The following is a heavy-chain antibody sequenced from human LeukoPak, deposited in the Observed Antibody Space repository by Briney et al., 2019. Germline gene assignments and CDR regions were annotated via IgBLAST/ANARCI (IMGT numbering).Heavy chain of an antibody. Sequence: GGSLRLSCAASGYTFSDFSVNWVRQAPGKGLEWVSSISVRSNYRYYADSVRGRFTISRDDARDSLFLQMNSLRAEDTAVYFCVRLRRNNDRSGYYYYYDCWGQGTLVTVSS. J-gene: IGHJ4*02. D-gene: IGHD3-22*01. CDR1: GYTFSDFS. V-gene: IGHV3-21*01. CDR2: ISVRSNYR. CDR3: VRLRRNNDRSGYYYYYDC.